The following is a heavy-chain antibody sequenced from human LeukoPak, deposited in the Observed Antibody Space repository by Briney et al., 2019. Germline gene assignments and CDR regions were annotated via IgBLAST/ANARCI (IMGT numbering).Heavy chain of an antibody. V-gene: IGHV3-23*01. CDR1: GFTFSSYT. Sequence: PGGSLRLSCVASGFTFSSYTMNRVRQAPGKGLEWVSGISGSGRTTYYADSVKGRFTISRDNSKNTLYLEMNSLGVEDTAVYYCAKEGSSTWTYYFDCWGQGILVTVSS. CDR3: AKEGSSTWTYYFDC. J-gene: IGHJ4*02. D-gene: IGHD2-2*01. CDR2: ISGSGRTT.